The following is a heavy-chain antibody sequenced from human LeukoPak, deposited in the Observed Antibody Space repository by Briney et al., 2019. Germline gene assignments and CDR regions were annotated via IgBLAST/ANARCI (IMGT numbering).Heavy chain of an antibody. CDR1: GYTFTSYY. D-gene: IGHD1-26*01. Sequence: GASVKVSCRASGYTFTSYYMHWVRQAPGQGLEWMGIINPSGGSTSYAQKFQGRVTMTRDTSTSTVYMELSSLRSGDTAVYYCARDTTEWERRFDYWGQGTLVTVSS. J-gene: IGHJ4*02. CDR2: INPSGGST. V-gene: IGHV1-46*01. CDR3: ARDTTEWERRFDY.